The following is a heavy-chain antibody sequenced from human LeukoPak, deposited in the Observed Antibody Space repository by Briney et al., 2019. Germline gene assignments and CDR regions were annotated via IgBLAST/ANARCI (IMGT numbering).Heavy chain of an antibody. J-gene: IGHJ6*03. CDR2: IKQDGSEK. Sequence: PGGSLRLSCAASGFTFTSYWMNWVRQAPGKGLEWVANIKQDGSEKYYVDSVKGRFTISRDNAKNSLYLQMNSLRAEDTAVYYCARDGMDVVITTYYYYYYYMDVWGKGTTVTISS. V-gene: IGHV3-7*01. D-gene: IGHD3-22*01. CDR1: GFTFTSYW. CDR3: ARDGMDVVITTYYYYYYYMDV.